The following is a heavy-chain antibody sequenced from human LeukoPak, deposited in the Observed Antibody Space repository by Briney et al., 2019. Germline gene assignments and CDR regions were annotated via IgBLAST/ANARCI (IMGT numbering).Heavy chain of an antibody. CDR1: GYSFSSYW. CDR2: IYPGGSET. CDR3: AKASRDGYNQNFDH. Sequence: KLGESLKIPCKGLGYSFSSYWNAWVLQRPGKGLEWMGIIYPGGSETRYDPSFQGQVTISADSSTSTAYLQWSSLRASDTAMYYCAKASRDGYNQNFDHWGQGTLVTVAS. J-gene: IGHJ4*02. V-gene: IGHV5-51*01. D-gene: IGHD5-24*01.